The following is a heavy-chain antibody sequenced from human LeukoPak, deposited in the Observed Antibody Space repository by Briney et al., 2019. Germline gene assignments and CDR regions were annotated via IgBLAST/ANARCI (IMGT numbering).Heavy chain of an antibody. Sequence: ASVKVSCKASGYTFTGYYMHWVRQAPGQGLEWMGWINPNSGGTNYAQKFQGWVTMTRDTSISTAYMELSRLRSDDTAVYYCARAPQGTSRDSPPLDYWGQGTLVTVSS. CDR2: INPNSGGT. V-gene: IGHV1-2*04. D-gene: IGHD1-14*01. J-gene: IGHJ4*02. CDR1: GYTFTGYY. CDR3: ARAPQGTSRDSPPLDY.